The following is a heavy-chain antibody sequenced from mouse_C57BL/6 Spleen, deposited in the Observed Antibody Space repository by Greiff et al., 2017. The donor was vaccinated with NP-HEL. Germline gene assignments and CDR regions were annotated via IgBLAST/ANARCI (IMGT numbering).Heavy chain of an antibody. D-gene: IGHD5-1*01. CDR2: INPSTGGT. V-gene: IGHV1-42*01. CDR1: GYSFTGYY. J-gene: IGHJ4*01. Sequence: VQLQQSGPELVKPGASVKISCKASGYSFTGYYMNWVKQSPEKSLEWIGEINPSTGGTTYNQKFKAKATLTVDKSSSTAYMQLKSLTSEDSAVYYCAEGRYLYDYAMDYWGQGTSVTVSS. CDR3: AEGRYLYDYAMDY.